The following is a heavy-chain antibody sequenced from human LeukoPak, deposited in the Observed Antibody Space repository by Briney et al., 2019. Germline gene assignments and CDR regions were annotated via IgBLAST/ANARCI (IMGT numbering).Heavy chain of an antibody. CDR1: GFTFSSYA. V-gene: IGHV3-23*01. J-gene: IGHJ4*02. CDR2: VNARGYST. CDR3: ANLGSSELRVPASQGN. D-gene: IGHD2-2*01. Sequence: GRSLRLSCAASGFTFSSYAMHWVRQAPGKGLEWVSAVNARGYSTYYADSVKGRFTISRDNSINTVFLQMSSLRVEDTAVYYCANLGSSELRVPASQGNWGQGTLVTVSS.